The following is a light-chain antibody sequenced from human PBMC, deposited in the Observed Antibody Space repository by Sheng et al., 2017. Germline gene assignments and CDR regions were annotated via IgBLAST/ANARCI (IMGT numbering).Light chain of an antibody. V-gene: IGKV1-27*01. CDR3: QKYDSAPDS. J-gene: IGKJ2*03. Sequence: DIQMTQSPSSLSASVGDRVTITCRASQGISNHLAWYQQKPGKVPKLLIYAASTLQSGVPSRFIGRGSGTDFTLTISSLQPEDVATYYCQKYDSAPDSFGQGTKLEIK. CDR2: AAS. CDR1: QGISNH.